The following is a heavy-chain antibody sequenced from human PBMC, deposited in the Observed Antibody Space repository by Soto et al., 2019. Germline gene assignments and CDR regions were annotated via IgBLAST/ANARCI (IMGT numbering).Heavy chain of an antibody. Sequence: PTLVNPTGTLTLTCTVSGFSLSNARMGVSWIRQPPGKALEWLAHIFSNDEKSYSTSLKSRLTISKDTSKSQVVLTMTNMDPVDTATYYCARIIPDPYSSGRYPVAYWGQGTLVTVSS. V-gene: IGHV2-26*01. CDR2: IFSNDEK. CDR1: GFSLSNARMG. CDR3: ARIIPDPYSSGRYPVAY. D-gene: IGHD6-19*01. J-gene: IGHJ4*02.